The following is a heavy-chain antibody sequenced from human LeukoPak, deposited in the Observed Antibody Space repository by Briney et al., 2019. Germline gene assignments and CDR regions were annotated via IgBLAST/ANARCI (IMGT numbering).Heavy chain of an antibody. CDR2: INPNSGGT. D-gene: IGHD3-22*01. V-gene: IGHV1-2*02. J-gene: IGHJ3*02. CDR3: AIIVVGAFEM. CDR1: GYTFTGYY. Sequence: ASVTVSCKASGYTFTGYYMHWVRQAPGQGLEWMGGINPNSGGTNYAQKFQGRVTMTRHTSIITALRERSRLGSDDTGLYYWAIIVVGAFEMWGRETMVSVSS.